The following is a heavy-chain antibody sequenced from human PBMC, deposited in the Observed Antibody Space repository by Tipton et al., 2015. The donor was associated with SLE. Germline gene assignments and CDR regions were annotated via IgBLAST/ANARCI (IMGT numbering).Heavy chain of an antibody. V-gene: IGHV4-34*01. CDR3: ARQHYYASGSYSY. CDR2: INHSGST. D-gene: IGHD3-10*01. J-gene: IGHJ4*02. CDR1: GGSFSGYF. Sequence: TLSLTCGVSGGSFSGYFWNWIRQPPGKGLEWIGEINHSGSTNYNPSLKSRVTILVDTSKKQFSLKLTSVTAADTAVYYCARQHYYASGSYSYWGQGTLVTVSS.